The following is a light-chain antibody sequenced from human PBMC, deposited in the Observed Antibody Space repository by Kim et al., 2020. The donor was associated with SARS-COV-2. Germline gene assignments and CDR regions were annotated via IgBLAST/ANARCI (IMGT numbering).Light chain of an antibody. Sequence: AIRMTQSTSSFSASTGDRVTITCRASQGISSYLAWYQQKPGKAPKLLIYAASTLQSGVPSRFSGSGSGTDFTLTISCLQSEDFATYYCQQYYSYPLTFGGGTKVVIK. CDR3: QQYYSYPLT. CDR1: QGISSY. V-gene: IGKV1-8*01. CDR2: AAS. J-gene: IGKJ4*01.